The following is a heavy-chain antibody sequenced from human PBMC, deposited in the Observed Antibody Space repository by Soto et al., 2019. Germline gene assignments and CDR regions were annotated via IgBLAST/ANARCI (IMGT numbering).Heavy chain of an antibody. D-gene: IGHD1-1*01. J-gene: IGHJ4*02. CDR1: GFTYSRHA. Sequence: XASLRLSFAASGFTYSRHAMTWVRQAPGKGLEWVATISGNGGRTYYADSVKGRFIISRDNSRNLVHLQMNSLRVGDTALSLCARDAYNGLVRPLYFDFWGQGAQVTVSS. V-gene: IGHV3-23*01. CDR3: ARDAYNGLVRPLYFDF. CDR2: ISGNGGRT.